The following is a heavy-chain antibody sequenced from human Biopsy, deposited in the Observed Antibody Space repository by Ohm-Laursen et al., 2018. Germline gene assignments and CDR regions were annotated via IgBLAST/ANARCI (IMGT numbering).Heavy chain of an antibody. V-gene: IGHV1-46*01. Sequence: AASEKASCQASGYSFTSYYMHWVRQAPGHGLEWMGMIKPSGSTTSYLQIFQGRVTMTRDTSKSTVYMELSSLRSADTAVYFCARNTGWYGDLYYFDYWGQGTLVTVSS. CDR1: GYSFTSYY. CDR2: IKPSGSTT. J-gene: IGHJ4*02. CDR3: ARNTGWYGDLYYFDY. D-gene: IGHD6-19*01.